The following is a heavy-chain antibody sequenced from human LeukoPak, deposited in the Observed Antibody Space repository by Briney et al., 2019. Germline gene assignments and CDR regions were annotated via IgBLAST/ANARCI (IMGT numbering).Heavy chain of an antibody. CDR3: ARDSRTAAGTDYGMDV. D-gene: IGHD6-13*01. Sequence: GGPLRLSCAASGFTVSSNYMSWVRQAPGKGLEWVSVIYSGGSTYYADSVKGRFTISRDNSKNTLYLQMNSLRAEDTAVYYCARDSRTAAGTDYGMDVWGQGTTVTVSS. J-gene: IGHJ6*02. V-gene: IGHV3-53*01. CDR1: GFTVSSNY. CDR2: IYSGGST.